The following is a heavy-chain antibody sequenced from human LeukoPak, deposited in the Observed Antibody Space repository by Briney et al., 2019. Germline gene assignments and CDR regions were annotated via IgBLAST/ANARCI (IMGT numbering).Heavy chain of an antibody. J-gene: IGHJ1*01. V-gene: IGHV4-59*08. Sequence: PSETLSLTCTVSGGSISSYYWSWIRQPPGKGLEWIGYIYYSGSTNYNPSLKSRVTISVDTSKNQFSLKLSSVTAADTAVYYCAKHGGYCSGGSCYTEYFQHWGQGTLVTVSS. CDR3: AKHGGYCSGGSCYTEYFQH. CDR1: GGSISSYY. CDR2: IYYSGST. D-gene: IGHD2-15*01.